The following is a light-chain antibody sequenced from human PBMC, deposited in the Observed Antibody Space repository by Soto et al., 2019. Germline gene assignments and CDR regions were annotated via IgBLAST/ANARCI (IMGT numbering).Light chain of an antibody. V-gene: IGLV1-40*01. CDR3: QSYDSSLSGSV. CDR1: SSNIGAGYD. Sequence: QSVLTQPPSVSGAPGQRVTISCTGSSSNIGAGYDVQWYQQLPGTAPKLLIYGDTNRPSWVPDRFSGSNSGTSASLAITGLQAEDESDYYCQSYDSSLSGSVFGGGTKVTVL. CDR2: GDT. J-gene: IGLJ3*02.